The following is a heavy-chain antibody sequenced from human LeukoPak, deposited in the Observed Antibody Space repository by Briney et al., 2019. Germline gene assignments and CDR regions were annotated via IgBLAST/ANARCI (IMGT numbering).Heavy chain of an antibody. CDR3: ARDDPYTAMDLGL. J-gene: IGHJ4*02. Sequence: RASVKASCKASGYTFTSYYMHWVRQAPGQGLEWMGLINPTGGSTGYAQKFQGRVTMTRDMSTSTDYMELSSLRSEDTAIYYCARDDPYTAMDLGLWGQGTLVTVSS. D-gene: IGHD5-18*01. CDR1: GYTFTSYY. CDR2: INPTGGST. V-gene: IGHV1-46*01.